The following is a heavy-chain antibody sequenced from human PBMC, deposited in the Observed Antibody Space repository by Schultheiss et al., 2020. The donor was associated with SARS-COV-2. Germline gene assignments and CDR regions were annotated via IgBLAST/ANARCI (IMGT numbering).Heavy chain of an antibody. CDR2: IYYSGST. CDR3: ARGAITTQNWFDP. V-gene: IGHV4-61*08. D-gene: IGHD3-3*01. Sequence: SETLSLTCTVSGGSISSGGYYWSWIRQPPGKGLEWIGYIYYSGSTNYNPSLKSRVTISVDTSKNQFSLKLTSVTAADTAVYYCARGAITTQNWFDPWGQGTLVTVSS. J-gene: IGHJ5*02. CDR1: GGSISSGGYY.